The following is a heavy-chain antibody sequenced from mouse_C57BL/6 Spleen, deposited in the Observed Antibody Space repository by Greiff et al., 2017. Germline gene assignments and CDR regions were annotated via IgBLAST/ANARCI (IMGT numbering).Heavy chain of an antibody. CDR2: IDPSDSET. D-gene: IGHD1-1*01. Sequence: VQLQQPGAELVRPGSSVKLSCKASGYTFTSYWMHWVKQRPIQGLEWIGNIDPSDSETHYNQKFKDKATLTVDKSSSTAYMQLSSLTSEDSAVYYCAREYYGRYFDVWGTGTTVTVSS. CDR3: AREYYGRYFDV. V-gene: IGHV1-52*01. CDR1: GYTFTSYW. J-gene: IGHJ1*03.